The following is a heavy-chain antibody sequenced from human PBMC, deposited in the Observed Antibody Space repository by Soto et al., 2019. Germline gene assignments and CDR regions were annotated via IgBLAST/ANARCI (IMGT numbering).Heavy chain of an antibody. V-gene: IGHV3-7*01. D-gene: IGHD1-1*01. J-gene: IGHJ6*02. Sequence: GGSLRLSCAASGVTFSSYWMSWVRQAPGKGLEWVANIKQDGSEKYYVDSVKGRFTISRDNAKNSLYLQMNSLRAEDTAVYYCARGIAGPTPDHYDRLDVWAQRT. CDR1: GVTFSSYW. CDR2: IKQDGSEK. CDR3: ARGIAGPTPDHYDRLDV.